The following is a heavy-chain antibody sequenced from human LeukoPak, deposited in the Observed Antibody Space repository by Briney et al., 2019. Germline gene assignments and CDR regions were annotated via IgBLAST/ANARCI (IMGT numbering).Heavy chain of an antibody. V-gene: IGHV4-38-2*02. J-gene: IGHJ3*02. D-gene: IGHD2-15*01. CDR1: GYSISSGYY. Sequence: PSETLSLTCTVSGYSISSGYYWGWIRQPPGKGLEWIGSIYHSGSTYYNPSLKSRVTISVDTSKNQFSLTLSSVTAADTAVYYCARSVALYSFHIWGQGTMVTVSS. CDR2: IYHSGST. CDR3: ARSVALYSFHI.